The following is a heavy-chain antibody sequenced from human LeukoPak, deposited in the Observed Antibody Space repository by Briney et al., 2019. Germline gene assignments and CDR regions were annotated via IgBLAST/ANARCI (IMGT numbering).Heavy chain of an antibody. Sequence: ASVKVSCKASGYTFTSYGISWVRQAPGQGLEWMGWISAYNGNTNYAQKLQGRVTMTTDTSTSTAYMELRSLRSDDTAAYYCARFFYGSGSYYILDAFDIWGQGTMVTASS. V-gene: IGHV1-18*01. CDR2: ISAYNGNT. D-gene: IGHD3-10*01. J-gene: IGHJ3*02. CDR1: GYTFTSYG. CDR3: ARFFYGSGSYYILDAFDI.